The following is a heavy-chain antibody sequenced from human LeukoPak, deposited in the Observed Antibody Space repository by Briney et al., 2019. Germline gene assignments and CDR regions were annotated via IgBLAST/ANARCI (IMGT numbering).Heavy chain of an antibody. CDR2: ISYDGSNK. J-gene: IGHJ4*02. Sequence: PGGYLRLSCAASGFTFSSYGMHWVRQAPGKGLEWVAVISYDGSNKYYADSVKGRFTISRDNSKNTLYLQMNSLRAEDTAVYYCAGDLAVQLDLYYFDYWGQGTLVTVFS. CDR3: AGDLAVQLDLYYFDY. V-gene: IGHV3-30*03. CDR1: GFTFSSYG. D-gene: IGHD1-1*01.